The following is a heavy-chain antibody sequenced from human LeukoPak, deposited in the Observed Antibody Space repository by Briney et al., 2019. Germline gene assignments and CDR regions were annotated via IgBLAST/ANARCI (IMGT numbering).Heavy chain of an antibody. CDR2: ISGSVGRT. D-gene: IGHD6-13*01. V-gene: IGHV3-23*01. Sequence: PGGSPRLSPAASGFTPSSYAMRWVRHAPGGGLGWVSAISGSVGRTYYADSVKGRFTISRDNSKDTLYLQMNSLRAEDTAVYYCAKDQGLAAAGTVLYYYYYGMDVWGQGTTVTVSS. CDR1: GFTPSSYA. J-gene: IGHJ6*02. CDR3: AKDQGLAAAGTVLYYYYYGMDV.